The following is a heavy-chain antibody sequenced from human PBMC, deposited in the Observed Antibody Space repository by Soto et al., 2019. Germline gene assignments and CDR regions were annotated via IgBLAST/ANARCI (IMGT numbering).Heavy chain of an antibody. D-gene: IGHD3-10*01. CDR2: MNPNSGNT. CDR1: GYTFTSYD. J-gene: IGHJ6*02. Sequence: ASVKVSCKASGYTFTSYDINWVRQATEQGLEWMGWMNPNSGNTGYAQKFQGRVTMTRNTSISTAYMELSSLRSEDTAVYYCARGYYYGSGSYVNYYYYGMDVWGQGTTVTVSS. CDR3: ARGYYYGSGSYVNYYYYGMDV. V-gene: IGHV1-8*01.